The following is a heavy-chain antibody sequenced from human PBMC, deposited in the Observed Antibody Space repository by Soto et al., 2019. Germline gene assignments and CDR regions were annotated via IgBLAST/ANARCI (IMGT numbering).Heavy chain of an antibody. J-gene: IGHJ5*02. CDR1: GFTFSSYA. Sequence: PGGSLRLSCAASGFTFSSYAMSWVRQAPGKGLELVSAISGSGGSTYYADSVKGRFTISRDNSKNTLYLQMNSLRAEDTAVYYCAKDWPSVVTPVSWFDPWGQGTLVTVSS. V-gene: IGHV3-23*01. CDR2: ISGSGGST. CDR3: AKDWPSVVTPVSWFDP. D-gene: IGHD2-21*02.